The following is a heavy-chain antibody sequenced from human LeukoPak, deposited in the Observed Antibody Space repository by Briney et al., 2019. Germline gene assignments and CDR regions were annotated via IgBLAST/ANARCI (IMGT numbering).Heavy chain of an antibody. CDR1: GFTVSSNY. CDR2: IYSGGST. CDR3: ARDARWSHAFDI. Sequence: GGSLRLSCAASGFTVSSNYMSWVRQAPGKGLEWVSVIYSGGSTYYADSVKGRFTISRDNSKNTLYLQMNNLRAEDTAVYYCARDARWSHAFDIWGQGTMVTVSS. D-gene: IGHD2-15*01. J-gene: IGHJ3*02. V-gene: IGHV3-66*01.